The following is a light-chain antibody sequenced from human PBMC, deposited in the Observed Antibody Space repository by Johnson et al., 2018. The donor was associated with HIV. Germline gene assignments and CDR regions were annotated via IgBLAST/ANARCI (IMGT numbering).Light chain of an antibody. V-gene: IGLV1-51*02. CDR1: SSNIGNNY. CDR3: GTWDSSLSAGGVV. J-gene: IGLJ1*01. CDR2: ENN. Sequence: QSVLTQPPSVSAAPGQKVTISCSGSSSNIGNNYVSWYQQLPGTAPKLLIYENNKRPSGIPDRFSGSKSGTSATLGITGLQTGDEADYYCGTWDSSLSAGGVVLGTGTKFTVL.